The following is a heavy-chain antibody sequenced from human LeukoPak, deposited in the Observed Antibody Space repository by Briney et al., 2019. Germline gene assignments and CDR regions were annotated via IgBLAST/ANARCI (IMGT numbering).Heavy chain of an antibody. D-gene: IGHD3-22*01. CDR2: ISGSGGST. CDR3: AKDQAQYYYDSSGILGTGY. J-gene: IGHJ4*02. CDR1: GFTFSSYW. Sequence: GGSLRLSCAASGFTFSSYWMSWVRQAPGKGLEWVSAISGSGGSTYYADSVKGRFTISRDNSKNTLYLQTNSLRAEDTAVYYCAKDQAQYYYDSSGILGTGYWGQGTLVTVSS. V-gene: IGHV3-23*01.